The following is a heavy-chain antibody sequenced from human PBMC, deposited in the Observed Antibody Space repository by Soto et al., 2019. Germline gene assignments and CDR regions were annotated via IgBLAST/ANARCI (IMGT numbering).Heavy chain of an antibody. CDR3: ARDRPSYGSRTWSDSGTYYGMDV. D-gene: IGHD3-3*01. CDR1: GGSISSGGYY. V-gene: IGHV4-31*03. CDR2: IYYSGST. Sequence: SETLSLTCTVSGGSISSGGYYWSWIRQHPGKGLEWIGYIYYSGSTYYNPSLKSRVTISVDTSKNQFSLKLSSVTAADTAVYYCARDRPSYGSRTWSDSGTYYGMDVWGQGTTVTVSS. J-gene: IGHJ6*02.